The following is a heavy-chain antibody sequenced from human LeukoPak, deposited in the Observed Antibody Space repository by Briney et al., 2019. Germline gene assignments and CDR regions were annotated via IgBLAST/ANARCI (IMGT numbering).Heavy chain of an antibody. Sequence: SETLSLTCTVSGGSISSYYWSWIRQPPGKGLEWIGYIYYSGSTNYNPSLKSRVTISVDTSKNQFSLKLSSVTAADTAVYYCARHSGSWYYFDYWGQGTLVTVSS. D-gene: IGHD6-13*01. V-gene: IGHV4-59*08. J-gene: IGHJ4*02. CDR1: GGSISSYY. CDR2: IYYSGST. CDR3: ARHSGSWYYFDY.